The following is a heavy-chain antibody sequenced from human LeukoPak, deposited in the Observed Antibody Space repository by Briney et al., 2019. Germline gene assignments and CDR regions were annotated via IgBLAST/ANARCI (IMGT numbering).Heavy chain of an antibody. J-gene: IGHJ4*02. CDR2: ISGSGGGT. CDR3: AKVGHVVVVVAASFDC. D-gene: IGHD2-15*01. Sequence: GGSLRLSCAASGFTFSSYAMSWVRQAPGKGLEWVSSISGSGGGTYYADSVRGRFTISRDNSKNTLYLQTNSLRADDTAVYYCAKVGHVVVVVAASFDCWGQGTLVTVSS. V-gene: IGHV3-23*01. CDR1: GFTFSSYA.